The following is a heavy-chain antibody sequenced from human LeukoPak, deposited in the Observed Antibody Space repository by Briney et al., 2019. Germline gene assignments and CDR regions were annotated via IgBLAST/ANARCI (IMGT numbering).Heavy chain of an antibody. Sequence: GASVKVSCKASGYTFTGYYMHWVRQAPGQGLEWMGWINPNSGGTNYAQKFQGRVTMTRDTSISTAYMELSRLRSDDTAVYYCARTVEYSSSLGELRHWGQGTLVTVSS. J-gene: IGHJ1*01. D-gene: IGHD6-13*01. CDR3: ARTVEYSSSLGELRH. V-gene: IGHV1-2*02. CDR1: GYTFTGYY. CDR2: INPNSGGT.